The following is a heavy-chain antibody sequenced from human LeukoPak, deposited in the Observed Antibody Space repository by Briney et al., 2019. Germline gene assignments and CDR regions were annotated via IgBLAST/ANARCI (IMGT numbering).Heavy chain of an antibody. J-gene: IGHJ5*02. CDR3: ARRLTQYDCFDP. D-gene: IGHD2-2*01. CDR2: TYYRSTWYN. CDR1: RDIVSSNSVT. Sequence: KSSQTLSLTCAISRDIVSSNSVTWNWIRQSPSRGLEWLGRTYYRSTWYNDYAVSVRGRITVNPDTSKNQFSLHLNSVTPEDTAVYYCARRLTQYDCFDPWGQGILVTVSS. V-gene: IGHV6-1*01.